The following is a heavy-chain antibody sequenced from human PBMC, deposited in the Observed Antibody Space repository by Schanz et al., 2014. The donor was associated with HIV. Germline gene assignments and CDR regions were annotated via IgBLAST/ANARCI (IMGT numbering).Heavy chain of an antibody. CDR1: GFHFDDYA. CDR2: ISWSSNNI. V-gene: IGHV3-9*01. J-gene: IGHJ6*02. Sequence: EVQLVESGGGLVQPGRSLRLSCAASGFHFDDYAMYWVRQSPGKGLEWVSGISWSSNNIGYVDSVKGRFTISRDTAKNSLFLQMNILRAEDTALYYCARGRSGRGALFVGMDVWGQGTTVTVSS. CDR3: ARGRSGRGALFVGMDV. D-gene: IGHD6-19*01.